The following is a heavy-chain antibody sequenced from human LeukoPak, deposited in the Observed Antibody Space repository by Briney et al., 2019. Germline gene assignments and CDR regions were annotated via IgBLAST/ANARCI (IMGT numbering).Heavy chain of an antibody. Sequence: SETLSLTCAVYGGSFSGYYWSWIRQPPGKGLEWIGEIYHSGSTNYNPALKSRVTISVDTSKNQFSLKLSSVTAADTAVYYCARGDVGATTSFDYWGQGTLVTVSS. V-gene: IGHV4-34*01. J-gene: IGHJ4*02. CDR2: IYHSGST. D-gene: IGHD1-26*01. CDR1: GGSFSGYY. CDR3: ARGDVGATTSFDY.